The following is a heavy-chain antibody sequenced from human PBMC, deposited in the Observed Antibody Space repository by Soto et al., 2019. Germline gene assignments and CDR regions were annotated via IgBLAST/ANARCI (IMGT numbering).Heavy chain of an antibody. J-gene: IGHJ6*02. CDR1: GASITSTTYF. Sequence: PSETLSLTCTLSGASITSTTYFWAWIRKPPGKGLEWVGSIYYSGKTHYNPSLKSRVTISVDTSKTQFSLKLSSVTAADTAVYYCARATREVRGPTGAADYYYYYGMDVWGQGTTVTVSS. V-gene: IGHV4-39*07. CDR3: ARATREVRGPTGAADYYYYYGMDV. CDR2: IYYSGKT. D-gene: IGHD3-10*01.